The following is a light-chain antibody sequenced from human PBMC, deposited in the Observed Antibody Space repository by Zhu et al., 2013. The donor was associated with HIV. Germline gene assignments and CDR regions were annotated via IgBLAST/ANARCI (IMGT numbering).Light chain of an antibody. J-gene: IGKJ4*01. CDR1: QSVDNNF. CDR2: GTS. V-gene: IGKV3-20*01. CDR3: QQYGSSPLT. Sequence: DIVLTQSPGTLSLSPGERATLSCRASQSVDNNFLAWYQHKPGQAPRLLIYGTSRRATGIPDRFSGSGSGTDFTLTISRLEPEDFAVYYCQQYGSSPLTFGGGTTVESK.